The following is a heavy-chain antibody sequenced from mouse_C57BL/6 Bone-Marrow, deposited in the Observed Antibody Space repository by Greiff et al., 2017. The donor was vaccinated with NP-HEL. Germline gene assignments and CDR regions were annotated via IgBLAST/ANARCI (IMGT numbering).Heavy chain of an antibody. CDR3: ARWGTAATEGAMDY. CDR2: IDPSDSET. CDR1: GYTFTSYW. V-gene: IGHV1-52*01. J-gene: IGHJ4*01. Sequence: VQLQQPGAELVRPGSSVKLSCKASGYTFTSYWMHWVKQRPIQGLEWIGNIDPSDSETHYNQKFKDKATLTVDKSSSTAYMQLSSLTSEDSAVYYCARWGTAATEGAMDYWGQGTSVTVSS. D-gene: IGHD3-3*01.